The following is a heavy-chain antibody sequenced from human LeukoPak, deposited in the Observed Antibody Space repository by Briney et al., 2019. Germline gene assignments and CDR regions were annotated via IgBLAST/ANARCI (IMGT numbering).Heavy chain of an antibody. D-gene: IGHD6-25*01. Sequence: SETLSLTCTVSADSLSSGGHYWAWIRQLPGKGLESIGFIHHSGSSRHNPSLKDRVAISVDASRKQFALRLSSVTAADTAIYHCARGGNRFSGFYFDYWGQGIQVIVSS. V-gene: IGHV4-31*03. J-gene: IGHJ4*02. CDR1: ADSLSSGGHY. CDR3: ARGGNRFSGFYFDY. CDR2: IHHSGSS.